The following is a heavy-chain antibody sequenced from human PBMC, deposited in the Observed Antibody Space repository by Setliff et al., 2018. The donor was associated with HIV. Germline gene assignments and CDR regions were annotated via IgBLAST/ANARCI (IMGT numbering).Heavy chain of an antibody. Sequence: SETLSLTCTVSGVPISSGLYYWNWIRQPAGKGLEWIGRISSSGSTTYNPSLKSRVPGSIGPSKNQFSLKLSSVTAADTAVDYCARGPPATGFSRELDYWGQGTLVTVSS. CDR2: ISSSGST. CDR3: ARGPPATGFSRELDY. CDR1: GVPISSGLYY. V-gene: IGHV4-61*02. D-gene: IGHD3-9*01. J-gene: IGHJ4*02.